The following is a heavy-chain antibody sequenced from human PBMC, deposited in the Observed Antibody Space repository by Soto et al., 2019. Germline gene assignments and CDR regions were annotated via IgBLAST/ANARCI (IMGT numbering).Heavy chain of an antibody. J-gene: IGHJ4*02. CDR3: AREDILGVRSFDY. CDR1: GFTFSAYS. Sequence: GGSLRLSCAASGFTFSAYSVNWVRQAPGKGLEWVSYISSGSKTIYYAESVKGRFTVSRDNARNSQYLQMNSLRDEDTAVYYCAREDILGVRSFDYWGQGTLVTVSS. CDR2: ISSGSKTI. D-gene: IGHD3-9*01. V-gene: IGHV3-48*02.